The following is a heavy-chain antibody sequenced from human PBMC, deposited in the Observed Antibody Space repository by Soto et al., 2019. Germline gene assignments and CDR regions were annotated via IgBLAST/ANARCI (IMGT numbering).Heavy chain of an antibody. J-gene: IGHJ3*02. CDR2: IVVGSGNT. D-gene: IGHD3-22*01. V-gene: IGHV1-58*01. CDR1: GFTFTSSA. Sequence: SVKVSCKASGFTFTSSAVQWVRQARGQRLEWIGWIVVGSGNTNYAQKFRERVTITRDMSTSTAYMELSSLRSEDTAVYYCAAKPHSYYYDSSGYYAFDIWGQGTMVTVSS. CDR3: AAKPHSYYYDSSGYYAFDI.